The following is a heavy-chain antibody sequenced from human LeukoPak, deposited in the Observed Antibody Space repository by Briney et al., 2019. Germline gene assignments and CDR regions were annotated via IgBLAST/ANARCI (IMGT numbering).Heavy chain of an antibody. D-gene: IGHD4-17*01. CDR2: VHFSGTT. Sequence: SETLSLTCTVSDGSITNYDWSWVRQPPGKGLEFIGHVHFSGTTNYNPSLRSRVTISIDTSKQHFFLKLKSVTAADTAVYYCARGYGDFRVEGRYFHSWGQGTLVTVSS. J-gene: IGHJ4*02. CDR1: DGSITNYD. CDR3: ARGYGDFRVEGRYFHS. V-gene: IGHV4-59*01.